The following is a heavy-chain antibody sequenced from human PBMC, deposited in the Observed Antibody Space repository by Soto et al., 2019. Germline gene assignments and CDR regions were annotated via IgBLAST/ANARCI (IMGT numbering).Heavy chain of an antibody. CDR1: GGTLSSYA. Sequence: ASVKVSWKSFGGTLSSYASTWVRRAPGQGLEWMGGIIPIFGTANYAQKFQGRVTITADESTSTAYMELSSLRSEDTAVYYCAREYYYDSSGYHGAAFDIWGQGTIVNVSS. V-gene: IGHV1-69*13. CDR3: AREYYYDSSGYHGAAFDI. CDR2: IIPIFGTA. J-gene: IGHJ3*02. D-gene: IGHD3-22*01.